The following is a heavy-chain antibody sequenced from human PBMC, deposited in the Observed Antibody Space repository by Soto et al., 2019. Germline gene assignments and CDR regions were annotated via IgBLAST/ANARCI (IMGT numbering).Heavy chain of an antibody. CDR1: GFIFSDQY. V-gene: IGHV3-72*01. CDR3: AGVGIVGSTKEFDY. D-gene: IGHD1-26*01. CDR2: SRDKAKSYTT. Sequence: GGSLRLSCAASGFIFSDQYIDWVRQAPGKGLEWVGRSRDKAKSYTTEYAASVKGRFTISRDNSKNSLYLQMNSLKIEDTAVYYCAGVGIVGSTKEFDYWGQGT. J-gene: IGHJ4*02.